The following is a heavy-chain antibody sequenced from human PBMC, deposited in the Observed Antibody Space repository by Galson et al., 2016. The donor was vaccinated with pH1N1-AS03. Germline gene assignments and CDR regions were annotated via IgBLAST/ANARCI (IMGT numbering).Heavy chain of an antibody. D-gene: IGHD3-22*01. J-gene: IGHJ4*02. CDR1: GFTFRNYA. Sequence: SLRLSCAASGFTFRNYAMHWLRQAPGKGPEWVVVISSDGTKKEDADSVKGRFTISRDSSKNTVSLQMNSLRAEDTAVYYCAKGGRYYDSLIDFWGQGTLVTVSS. CDR2: ISSDGTKK. V-gene: IGHV3-30*14. CDR3: AKGGRYYDSLIDF.